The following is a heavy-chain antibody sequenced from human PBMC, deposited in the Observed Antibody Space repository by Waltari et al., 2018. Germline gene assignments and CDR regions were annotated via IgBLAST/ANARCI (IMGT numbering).Heavy chain of an antibody. J-gene: IGHJ4*02. CDR2: IYYSGST. CDR1: GGSISSSSYY. D-gene: IGHD1-20*01. Sequence: QLQLQESGPGLVKPSETLSLTCTVSGGSISSSSYYWGWIRQPPGKGLEWIGSIYYSGSTYYNPSLKSRVTISVDTSKNQFSLKLSSVTAADTAVYYCARDWYNWNYFAYWGQGNLVTVSS. V-gene: IGHV4-39*07. CDR3: ARDWYNWNYFAY.